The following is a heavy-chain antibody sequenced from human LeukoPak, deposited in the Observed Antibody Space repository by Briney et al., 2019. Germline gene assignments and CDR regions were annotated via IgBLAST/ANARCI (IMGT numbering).Heavy chain of an antibody. CDR1: GGSISSYY. D-gene: IGHD3-3*01. CDR3: ARGGFLITIFGVVISEAFDI. J-gene: IGHJ3*02. Sequence: SETLSLTCTVSGGSISSYYWSWIRQPPGKGLGWIGYIYYSGSTNYNPSLKSRVTILVDTSKNQFSLKLSSVTAADTAVYYCARGGFLITIFGVVISEAFDIWGQGTMVTVSS. CDR2: IYYSGST. V-gene: IGHV4-59*01.